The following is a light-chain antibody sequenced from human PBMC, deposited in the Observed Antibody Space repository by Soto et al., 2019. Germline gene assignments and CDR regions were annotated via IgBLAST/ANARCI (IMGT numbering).Light chain of an antibody. J-gene: IGLJ1*01. Sequence: QSVLTQSPSASGTPGQRVTISCSGSASTIGRNYVYWYQQLPGTAPKLLIYRNSQRPSGVPDRFSGSKSGTSASLAISGLRSEDEADYYCAEWDDNLSGFYVFGDGTKVTV. CDR3: AEWDDNLSGFYV. CDR1: ASTIGRNY. V-gene: IGLV1-47*01. CDR2: RNS.